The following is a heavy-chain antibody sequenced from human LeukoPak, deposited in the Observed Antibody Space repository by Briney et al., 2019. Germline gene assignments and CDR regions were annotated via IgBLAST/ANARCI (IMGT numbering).Heavy chain of an antibody. CDR3: AKYKVSGWYGFLGSDYYGMDV. V-gene: IGHV3-23*01. J-gene: IGHJ6*02. CDR1: GVTFSTYS. CDR2: ISGSGGST. D-gene: IGHD6-19*01. Sequence: GGSLRLSCEASGVTFSTYSMNWVRQAPGKGLEWVSAISGSGGSTYYADSVKGRFTISRDNSKNTLYLQMNSLRAEDTAVYYCAKYKVSGWYGFLGSDYYGMDVWGQGTTVTVSS.